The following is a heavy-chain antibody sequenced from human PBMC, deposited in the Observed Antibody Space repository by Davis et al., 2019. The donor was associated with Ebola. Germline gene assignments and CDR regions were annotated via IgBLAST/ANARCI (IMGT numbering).Heavy chain of an antibody. CDR2: INAGKGNT. CDR1: GYTFISYA. CDR3: ARDLVAGTLSYYYGMEV. Sequence: AASVKVSCKASGYTFISYAIHWVRQAPGQRLEWMGWINAGKGNTKYSQNFQGRVTFSRDTSANTAYMELSSLRSEDTAVYYCARDLVAGTLSYYYGMEVWGKGTTVIVSS. D-gene: IGHD2-15*01. V-gene: IGHV1-3*01. J-gene: IGHJ6*04.